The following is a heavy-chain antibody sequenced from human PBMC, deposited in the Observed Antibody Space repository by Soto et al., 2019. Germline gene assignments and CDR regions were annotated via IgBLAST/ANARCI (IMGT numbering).Heavy chain of an antibody. CDR1: SDSVSHYF. CDR2: KYDTGST. J-gene: IGHJ4*02. V-gene: IGHV4-59*02. D-gene: IGHD6-13*01. CDR3: ARGWSSSWPY. Sequence: ASETLSLTCTVSSDSVSHYFWSWIRQAPGKGLEWIAFKYDTGSTNYNPSLKGRVSISVDASTNQISLTVNSVTAADTAVYYCARGWSSSWPYWGQGILVTVS.